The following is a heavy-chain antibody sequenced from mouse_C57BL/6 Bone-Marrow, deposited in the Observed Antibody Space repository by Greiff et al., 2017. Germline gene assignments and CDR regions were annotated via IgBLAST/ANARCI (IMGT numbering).Heavy chain of an antibody. CDR2: IYPGNSDT. CDR1: GYTFTSYW. J-gene: IGHJ1*03. Sequence: EVQLQQSGTVLARPGASVKRSCKTSGYTFTSYWMHWVKQRPGQGLEWIGAIYPGNSDTSYNQKFKGKAKLTAVTSASTAYMELSSLTNEDSAVYYCWFITTVVAYWYIDVWGTGTTVTVSS. D-gene: IGHD1-1*01. V-gene: IGHV1-5*01. CDR3: WFITTVVAYWYIDV.